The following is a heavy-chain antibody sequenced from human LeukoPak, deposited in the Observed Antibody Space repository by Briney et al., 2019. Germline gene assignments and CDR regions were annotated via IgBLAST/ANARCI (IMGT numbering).Heavy chain of an antibody. J-gene: IGHJ5*02. CDR3: ARDPYSRGWYDH. V-gene: IGHV1-2*02. D-gene: IGHD6-13*01. CDR1: GYTFTVYY. Sequence: ASVKVSFKASGYTFTVYYIHWVRQAPGQGLEWMGWINPNSGGTNYAQTFQGRVTLPRDTSISTAYMELSRLRSDDTAVYCCARDPYSRGWYDHWGQGTLVTVSS. CDR2: INPNSGGT.